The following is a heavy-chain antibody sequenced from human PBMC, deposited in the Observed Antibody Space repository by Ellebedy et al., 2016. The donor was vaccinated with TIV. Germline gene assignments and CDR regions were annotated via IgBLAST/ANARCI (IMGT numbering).Heavy chain of an antibody. Sequence: AASVQVSCKASGYTFSNYDFSWVRQAPGQGLAWMGWISGYNGHTNYAQKVQGRVTMTTDTSTSTAYMELRRLRSDDTAVYYCAREKQSGYVVALDYWGQGTLVTVSS. CDR3: AREKQSGYVVALDY. V-gene: IGHV1-18*04. CDR2: ISGYNGHT. J-gene: IGHJ4*02. D-gene: IGHD5-12*01. CDR1: GYTFSNYD.